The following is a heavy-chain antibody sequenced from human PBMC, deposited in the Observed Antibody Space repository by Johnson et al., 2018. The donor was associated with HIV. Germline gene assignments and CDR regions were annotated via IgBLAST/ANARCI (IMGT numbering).Heavy chain of an antibody. D-gene: IGHD6-19*01. V-gene: IGHV3-30*03. J-gene: IGHJ3*02. CDR3: ARAGEQWLAPLDAFDI. CDR1: GFTFSSYG. CDR2: ISYDGSEK. Sequence: QVQLVESGGGVVQPGRSLRLSCAASGFTFSSYGMHWVRQAPGKGLEWVAVISYDGSEKYYVDSVKGRFTISRDNAKNSLYMQMNSLRAEDTAVYYCARAGEQWLAPLDAFDIWGQGTVVTVSS.